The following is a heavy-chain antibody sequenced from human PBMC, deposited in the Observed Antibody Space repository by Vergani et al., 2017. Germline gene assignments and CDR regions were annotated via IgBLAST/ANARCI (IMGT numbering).Heavy chain of an antibody. CDR2: ISGSGGSK. J-gene: IGHJ6*02. Sequence: EVQLLESGGGLVQPGGSLRLSCAASGFTFSSYAMSWVRQAPGKGLEWVSAISGSGGSKYYADSVKGRFTISRDNSKNTLYLQMNSLRAEDTAVYYCAKCHCSSTSCYSYYYYYGMDVWGQGTTVTVSS. D-gene: IGHD2-2*01. CDR3: AKCHCSSTSCYSYYYYYGMDV. V-gene: IGHV3-23*01. CDR1: GFTFSSYA.